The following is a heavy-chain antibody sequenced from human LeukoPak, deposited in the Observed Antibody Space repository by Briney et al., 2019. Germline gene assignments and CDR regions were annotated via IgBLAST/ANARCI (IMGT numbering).Heavy chain of an antibody. D-gene: IGHD3-22*01. V-gene: IGHV3-9*01. CDR1: GFTFDNYA. CDR3: SKDRQPYTSRYYSFDN. Sequence: GGSLRLSCAASGFTFDNYAIHWVRQAPGKGLEWVSTISWNRISIYYADSVKGRFSISRDNAKNSLYLQMNSLRAEDTALYYCSKDRQPYTSRYYSFDNWGQGTLVTVSS. J-gene: IGHJ4*02. CDR2: ISWNRISI.